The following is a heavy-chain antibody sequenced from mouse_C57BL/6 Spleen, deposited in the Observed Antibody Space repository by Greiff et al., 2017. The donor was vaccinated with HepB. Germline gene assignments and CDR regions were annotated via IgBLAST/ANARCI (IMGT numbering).Heavy chain of an antibody. J-gene: IGHJ4*01. CDR2: IYPRDGST. D-gene: IGHD4-1*01. CDR3: ARWGLGLYAMDY. V-gene: IGHV1-78*01. Sequence: VQLQQSAAELVKPGASVKISCKVSGYTFTDHTIHWLKQRPEQGLEWIGYIYPRDGSTKYNEKFKGKATLTADKSSSTAYMQLNSLTSEDSAVYCCARWGLGLYAMDYWGQGTSVTVSS. CDR1: GYTFTDHT.